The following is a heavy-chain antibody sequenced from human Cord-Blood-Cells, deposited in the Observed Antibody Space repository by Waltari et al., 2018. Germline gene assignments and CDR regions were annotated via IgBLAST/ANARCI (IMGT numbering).Heavy chain of an antibody. J-gene: IGHJ5*02. CDR2: IKNKKDGGTT. CDR1: GFTFSNAW. V-gene: IGHV3-15*01. CDR3: TTDRKGGRGGGLYWFDP. Sequence: EVQLVESGGGLVKPGGSLRLSCAASGFTFSNAWMSWVRPAPGKGREWVGRIKNKKDGGTTKSPAPGKGKFTISRDDSKNTLYLQMNSLKTEDTAVYYCTTDRKGGRGGGLYWFDPWGQGTLVTVSS. D-gene: IGHD3-16*01.